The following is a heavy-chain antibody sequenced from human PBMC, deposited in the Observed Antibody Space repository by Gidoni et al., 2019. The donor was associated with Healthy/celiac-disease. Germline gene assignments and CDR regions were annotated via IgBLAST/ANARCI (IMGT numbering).Heavy chain of an antibody. CDR1: GYTFTSYG. Sequence: QVQLVQSGAEVKKPGASVKVYCKASGYTFTSYGISWVRQAPGQGLEWMGWISAYNGNTNYAQKLQGRVTMTTDTSTSTAYMELRSLRSDDTAVYYCARDIVVVVAATPANWFDPWGQGTLVTVSS. D-gene: IGHD2-15*01. J-gene: IGHJ5*02. CDR2: ISAYNGNT. CDR3: ARDIVVVVAATPANWFDP. V-gene: IGHV1-18*01.